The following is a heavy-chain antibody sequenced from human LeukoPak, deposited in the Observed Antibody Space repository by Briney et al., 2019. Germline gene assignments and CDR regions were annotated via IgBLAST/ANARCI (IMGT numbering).Heavy chain of an antibody. CDR1: GFTFSNYD. J-gene: IGHJ4*02. V-gene: IGHV3-23*01. D-gene: IGHD3-10*01. Sequence: TGGSLRLSCAASGFTFSNYDMSWVRQAPGKGLEWVSGIGDTGGTTFYADSVKGRFTISRDNSTNNLPLQMNSLRAEATAVYDYAKDHGAGSYYNHHDYWGQGTLVTVSS. CDR3: AKDHGAGSYYNHHDY. CDR2: IGDTGGTT.